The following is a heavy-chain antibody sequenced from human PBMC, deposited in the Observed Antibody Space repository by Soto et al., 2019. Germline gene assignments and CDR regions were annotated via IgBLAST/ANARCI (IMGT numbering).Heavy chain of an antibody. V-gene: IGHV3-53*01. Sequence: GGSLRLSCAASGFIVSNNYMSWVRQAPGKGLEWVSVIYSGGSTFYADSVKGRFTISRDNSNNTVYLQMNSLRAEDTAMYFCATTSWYFLYYYGMDVWGRGTTVTISS. CDR3: ATTSWYFLYYYGMDV. D-gene: IGHD6-13*01. J-gene: IGHJ6*02. CDR1: GFIVSNNY. CDR2: IYSGGST.